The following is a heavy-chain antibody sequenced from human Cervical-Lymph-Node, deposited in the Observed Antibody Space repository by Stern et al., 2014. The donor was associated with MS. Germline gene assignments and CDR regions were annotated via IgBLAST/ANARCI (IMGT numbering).Heavy chain of an antibody. J-gene: IGHJ4*02. CDR2: INPIGGRT. Sequence: QMQLVQSGAEVKKPGASVKVSCKASGYTFTRYYVHWVRQAPGQGLEWMGIINPIGGRTNYTQRFQGRVTMTRDTSTSTVYMEMCSLRSEDTAVYYCARVGSGSGSHYWGQGTLVTVSS. CDR3: ARVGSGSGSHY. D-gene: IGHD3-10*01. CDR1: GYTFTRYY. V-gene: IGHV1-46*01.